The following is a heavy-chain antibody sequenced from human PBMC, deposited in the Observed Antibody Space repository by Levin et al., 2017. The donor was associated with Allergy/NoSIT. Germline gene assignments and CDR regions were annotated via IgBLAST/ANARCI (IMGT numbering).Heavy chain of an antibody. D-gene: IGHD6-6*01. CDR1: GYTFTSYD. V-gene: IGHV1-8*01. CDR3: ARGVAWSSSSVNPFDY. J-gene: IGHJ4*02. Sequence: ASVKVSCKASGYTFTSYDINWVRQATGQGLEWMGWMNPNSGNTGYAQKFQGRVTMTRNTSISTAYMELSSLRSEDTAVYYCARGVAWSSSSVNPFDYWGQGTLVTVSS. CDR2: MNPNSGNT.